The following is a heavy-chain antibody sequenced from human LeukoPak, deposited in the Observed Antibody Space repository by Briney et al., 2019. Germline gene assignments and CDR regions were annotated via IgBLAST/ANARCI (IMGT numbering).Heavy chain of an antibody. J-gene: IGHJ6*04. CDR3: ASGYCSSTSCLSHYYYYYGMDV. V-gene: IGHV4-34*01. CDR2: INHSGST. Sequence: SETLSLTCAVYGGSFSGYYWSWIRQPPGKGLEWIGEINHSGSTNYNPSLKSRVTISVDTSKNQFSLKLSPVTAADTAVYYCASGYCSSTSCLSHYYYYYGMDVWGKGTTVTVSS. CDR1: GGSFSGYY. D-gene: IGHD2-2*01.